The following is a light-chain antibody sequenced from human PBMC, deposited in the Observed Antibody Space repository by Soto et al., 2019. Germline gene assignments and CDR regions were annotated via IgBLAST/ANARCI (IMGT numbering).Light chain of an antibody. V-gene: IGKV3-15*01. Sequence: EIVMTQSPATLSVSPGERATLSCRASQSVSSNLAWYQQKPGQPPRLLIYGASTRATGIPARFSGSGSGTEFTLTISSLQSEDFALYWCQHYDGSPPWAFGPGTKVE. CDR1: QSVSSN. CDR3: QHYDGSPPWA. CDR2: GAS. J-gene: IGKJ1*01.